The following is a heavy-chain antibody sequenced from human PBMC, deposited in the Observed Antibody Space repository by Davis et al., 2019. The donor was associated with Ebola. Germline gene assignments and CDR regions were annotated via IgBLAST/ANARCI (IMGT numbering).Heavy chain of an antibody. D-gene: IGHD5-18*01. V-gene: IGHV3-30-3*01. CDR3: ARDQRGYSYGYFDY. J-gene: IGHJ4*02. CDR1: GFTFSSYA. CDR2: ISYDGSNK. Sequence: SCAASGFTFSSYAMHWVRQAPGKGLEWVAVISYDGSNKYYADSVKGRFTISRDNSKNTLYLQMNSLRAEDTAVYYCARDQRGYSYGYFDYWGQGTLVTVSS.